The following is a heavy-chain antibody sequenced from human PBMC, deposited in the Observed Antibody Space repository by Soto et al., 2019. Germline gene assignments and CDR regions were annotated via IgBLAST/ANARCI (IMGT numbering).Heavy chain of an antibody. CDR3: ARQGYGDYGIGY. D-gene: IGHD4-17*01. CDR2: IYYSGST. V-gene: IGHV4-39*01. Sequence: QLQLQESGPGLVKPSETLSLTCTVSGGSISSSSYYWGWIRQPPGKGLEWIGSIYYSGSTYYNPSLKRRGTIPVDTPKHQFSLKLSSVTAADTAVYYCARQGYGDYGIGYWGQGTLVTVSS. CDR1: GGSISSSSYY. J-gene: IGHJ4*02.